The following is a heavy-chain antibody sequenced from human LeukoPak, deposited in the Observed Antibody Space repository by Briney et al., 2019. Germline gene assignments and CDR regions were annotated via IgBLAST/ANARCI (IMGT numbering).Heavy chain of an antibody. CDR3: ARDRVVGSGSYYDCLWY. D-gene: IGHD1-26*01. Sequence: GGSLRLSRAASGFTFSSYAMHGVRQAPGKGLEGVAVIYYDGSNKYYADSVNGRFTISRDNSKNTLYLQMNSLRAEDTAVYYCARDRVVGSGSYYDCLWYWGQGTLVTVSS. J-gene: IGHJ4*02. CDR2: IYYDGSNK. V-gene: IGHV3-30-3*01. CDR1: GFTFSSYA.